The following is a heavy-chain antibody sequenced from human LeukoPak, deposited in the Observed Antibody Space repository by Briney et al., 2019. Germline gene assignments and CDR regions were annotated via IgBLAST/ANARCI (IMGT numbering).Heavy chain of an antibody. V-gene: IGHV3-23*01. CDR3: TKGTTVTQDPDY. J-gene: IGHJ4*02. D-gene: IGHD4-17*01. CDR2: ISGSGRNT. Sequence: GGSLRLSCAASGFTFSSQAMSWVRQAPGKGLEGVSAISGSGRNTYYGDSVKGRFTISRDNSKNSVYLQMNSLRADDTAVYYCTKGTTVTQDPDYWGQGTLVTVSS. CDR1: GFTFSSQA.